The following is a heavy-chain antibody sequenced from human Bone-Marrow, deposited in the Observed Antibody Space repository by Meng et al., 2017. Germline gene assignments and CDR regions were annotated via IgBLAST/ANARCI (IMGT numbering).Heavy chain of an antibody. CDR1: GYTFTSYD. D-gene: IGHD4-17*01. CDR2: INPSGGST. V-gene: IGHV1-46*01. Sequence: ASVKVSCKASGYTFTSYDINWVRQAPGQGLEWMGIINPSGGSTSYAQKFQGRVTMTRDTSTSTVYMELSSLRSEDTAVYYCARDGTVTTDRFTGAFDIWGQGTMVTVSS. J-gene: IGHJ3*02. CDR3: ARDGTVTTDRFTGAFDI.